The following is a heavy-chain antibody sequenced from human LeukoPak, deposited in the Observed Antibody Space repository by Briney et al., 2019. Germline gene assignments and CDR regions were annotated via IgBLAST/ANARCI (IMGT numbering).Heavy chain of an antibody. CDR1: GFSFSDYA. CDR3: ARANSSAWHNFDF. V-gene: IGHV3-30*04. J-gene: IGHJ4*02. Sequence: PGGSLGLSCAASGFSFSDYAMHWVRQAPGKGLDWVAVISYDGRYHYYADPVKGRFIISRDNSRDTPYLEMNSLRPEDTAVYYCARANSSAWHNFDFWGQGTLVTVSS. D-gene: IGHD6-19*01. CDR2: ISYDGRYH.